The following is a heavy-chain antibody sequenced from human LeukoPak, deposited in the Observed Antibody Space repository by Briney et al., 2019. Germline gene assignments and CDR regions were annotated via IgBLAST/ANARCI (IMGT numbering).Heavy chain of an antibody. J-gene: IGHJ6*02. CDR2: TYYRSKWYN. D-gene: IGHD3-22*01. CDR3: ARDTGVYDSSGYDYYYGMDV. V-gene: IGHV6-1*01. CDR1: GDSVSSNSAA. Sequence: SQTLSLTCAISGDSVSSNSAAWNWIRQSPSRGLEWLGWTYYRSKWYNDYAVSVKSRITINPDTSKNQFSLQLNSVTPEDTAVYYCARDTGVYDSSGYDYYYGMDVWGQGTTVTVSS.